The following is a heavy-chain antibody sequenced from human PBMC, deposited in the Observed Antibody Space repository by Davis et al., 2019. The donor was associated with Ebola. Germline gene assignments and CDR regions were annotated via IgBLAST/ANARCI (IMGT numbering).Heavy chain of an antibody. CDR1: DGSISSGDYY. Sequence: LRLSCTVSDGSISSGDYYWSWIRQPPGKGLEWIGYIYYSGSTYYTPSLKSRVTISVDTSKNQFSLKLTSVTAADTAVYYCALGITSPGKDWGQGTLVVVSP. D-gene: IGHD3-10*01. CDR2: IYYSGST. J-gene: IGHJ4*02. CDR3: ALGITSPGKD. V-gene: IGHV4-30-4*01.